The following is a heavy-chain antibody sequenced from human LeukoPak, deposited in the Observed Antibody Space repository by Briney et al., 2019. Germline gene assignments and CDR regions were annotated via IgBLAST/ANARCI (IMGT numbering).Heavy chain of an antibody. V-gene: IGHV3-74*01. CDR2: INSDGSST. CDR3: ASPGATSKFDY. J-gene: IGHJ4*02. Sequence: PGGSLRLSCVASGFTFSRNWMHWVRQAPGKGLMWVSRINSDGSSTSYADSVKGRFTISRDNAKNTLYLQMNSLRAEDTAVYFCASPGATSKFDYWGQGTQVTVSS. D-gene: IGHD1-26*01. CDR1: GFTFSRNW.